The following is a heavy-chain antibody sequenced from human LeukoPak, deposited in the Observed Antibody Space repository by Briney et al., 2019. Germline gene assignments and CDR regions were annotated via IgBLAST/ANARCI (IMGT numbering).Heavy chain of an antibody. J-gene: IGHJ4*02. CDR3: AKQTREDSPAVGRGFDQ. D-gene: IGHD2-15*01. CDR1: GSTFSTHA. CDR2: VSDSGSNT. Sequence: GGSLRLSCEASGSTFSTHAMSWVRQAPGKGLEWVSGVSDSGSNTYYADSVKGRFTISRDNSKNTLFLEMSSPRAEDTAVYYCAKQTREDSPAVGRGFDQWGQGTLVTVSS. V-gene: IGHV3-23*01.